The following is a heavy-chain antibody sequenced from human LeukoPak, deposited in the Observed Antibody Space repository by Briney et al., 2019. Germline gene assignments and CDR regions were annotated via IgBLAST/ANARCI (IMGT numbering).Heavy chain of an antibody. Sequence: SETLSLTCAVYGGSFSGYYWSWIRQPPGKGLEWIGEINHSGSTNYNPSLKSRVTISVDPSKNQFSLKLSSVTAADTAVYYCARGDDFWSGREYYFDYWGQGTLVTVSS. CDR1: GGSFSGYY. CDR2: INHSGST. D-gene: IGHD3-3*01. J-gene: IGHJ4*02. CDR3: ARGDDFWSGREYYFDY. V-gene: IGHV4-34*01.